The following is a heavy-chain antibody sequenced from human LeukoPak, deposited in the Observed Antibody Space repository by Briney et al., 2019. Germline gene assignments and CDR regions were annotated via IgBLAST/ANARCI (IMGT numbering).Heavy chain of an antibody. J-gene: IGHJ6*02. CDR1: GFTFSSYA. V-gene: IGHV3-30-3*01. Sequence: GGSLRLSCAASGFTFSSYAMHWVRQAPGKGLEWVAVISYDGSNKYYADSVKGRFTISRDNSKNTLYLQMNSLRAEDTAVYYCARDSELITPYGMDVWGQGTTVTVSS. CDR2: ISYDGSNK. D-gene: IGHD4/OR15-4a*01. CDR3: ARDSELITPYGMDV.